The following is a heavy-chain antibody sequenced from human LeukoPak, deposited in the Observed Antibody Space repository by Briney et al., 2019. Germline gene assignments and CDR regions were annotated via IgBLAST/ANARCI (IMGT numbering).Heavy chain of an antibody. Sequence: PSETLSLTCTDSGGSISSYYWSWIRQPPGKGLEWIRYIYYSGSTNYNPSLKSRVTISVDTSKNQFSLKLSSVTAADTAVYYCARQAYYYGSGSYYMWFDPWGQGTLVTVSS. V-gene: IGHV4-59*08. J-gene: IGHJ5*02. D-gene: IGHD3-10*01. CDR3: ARQAYYYGSGSYYMWFDP. CDR1: GGSISSYY. CDR2: IYYSGST.